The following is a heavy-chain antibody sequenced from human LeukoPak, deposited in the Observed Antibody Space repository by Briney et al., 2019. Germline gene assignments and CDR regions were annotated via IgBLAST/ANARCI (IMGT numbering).Heavy chain of an antibody. Sequence: SETLSLTCTVSGGSISSYYWSWIRQPPGKGLEWIGYIYYSGSTNYNPSPKSRVTISVDTSKKQFSLKLTSVTVADTAVYYCARETSQKGAHYMDVWGKGTTVTISS. CDR1: GGSISSYY. J-gene: IGHJ6*03. D-gene: IGHD3-16*01. CDR3: ARETSQKGAHYMDV. V-gene: IGHV4-59*01. CDR2: IYYSGST.